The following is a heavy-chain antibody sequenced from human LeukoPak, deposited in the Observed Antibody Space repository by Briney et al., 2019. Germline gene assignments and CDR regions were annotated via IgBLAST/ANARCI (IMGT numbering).Heavy chain of an antibody. Sequence: PPETLSLTCAVYGGSFSGYYWSWIRQPPGKGLEWIGEINHSGSTNYNPSLKSRVTISVDTSKNQFSLKLSSVTAADTAVYYCARAGYCSSTSCSWWFDPWGQGTLVTVSS. J-gene: IGHJ5*02. D-gene: IGHD2-2*01. V-gene: IGHV4-34*01. CDR3: ARAGYCSSTSCSWWFDP. CDR1: GGSFSGYY. CDR2: INHSGST.